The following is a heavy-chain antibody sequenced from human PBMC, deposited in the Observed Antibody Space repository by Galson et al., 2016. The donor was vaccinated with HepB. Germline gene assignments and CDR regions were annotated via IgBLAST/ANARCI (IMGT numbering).Heavy chain of an antibody. V-gene: IGHV3-33*01. CDR3: QWVSGRGAYYDFWTPES. Sequence: SLRLSCAASGFTFTDYGMHWVRRAPGKGPEWVAVSWFDGSHKFYADAVRGRFTISRDDSINTVFWHMTRLTVEDTAVYFCQWVSGRGAYYDFWTPESWGQGTLVTVSS. D-gene: IGHD3-3*01. J-gene: IGHJ4*02. CDR2: SWFDGSHK. CDR1: GFTFTDYG.